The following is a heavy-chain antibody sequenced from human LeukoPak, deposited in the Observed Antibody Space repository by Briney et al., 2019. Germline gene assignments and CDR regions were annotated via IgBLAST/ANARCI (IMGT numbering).Heavy chain of an antibody. CDR1: GFTFSNAW. Sequence: GGSLRLSCAASGFTFSNAWMSWVRQAPGKGLEWVGRIKSKTDGGTTDYAAPVKGRFTISRDDSKNTLYLQMNSLKTEDTAVYYCTTAVGATKEGFDYWGQGTLVTVSS. D-gene: IGHD1-26*01. J-gene: IGHJ4*02. CDR2: IKSKTDGGTT. CDR3: TTAVGATKEGFDY. V-gene: IGHV3-15*01.